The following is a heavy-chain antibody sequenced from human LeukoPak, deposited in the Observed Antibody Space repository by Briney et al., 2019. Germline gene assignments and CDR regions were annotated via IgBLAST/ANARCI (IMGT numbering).Heavy chain of an antibody. Sequence: GESLKISCKGSGYSFTNYWIGWVRQMPGKGLEWMGIIYPGDSDTRYSPSFQGQVTISADKSISTAYLQWSSLKASDTAMYYCARRVTTSDDAFDIWGQGTMVTVSS. V-gene: IGHV5-51*01. CDR1: GYSFTNYW. CDR2: IYPGDSDT. CDR3: ARRVTTSDDAFDI. J-gene: IGHJ3*02. D-gene: IGHD1-14*01.